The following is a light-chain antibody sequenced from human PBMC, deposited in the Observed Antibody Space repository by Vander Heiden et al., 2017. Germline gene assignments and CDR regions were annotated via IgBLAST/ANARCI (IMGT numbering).Light chain of an antibody. Sequence: SSELTQSPAVSVSPGQTARITCSRHALPGQFAYWYQQKPGQAPVLVIYKDRERPAGIPERFSGSTSGTTVTLTISGDQAEDEADYYCQSADTSGTDRVFGTGTKVTVL. V-gene: IGLV3-25*03. J-gene: IGLJ1*01. CDR1: ALPGQF. CDR2: KDR. CDR3: QSADTSGTDRV.